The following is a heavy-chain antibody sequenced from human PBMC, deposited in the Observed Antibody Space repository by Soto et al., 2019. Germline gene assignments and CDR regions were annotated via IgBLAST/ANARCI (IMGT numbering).Heavy chain of an antibody. J-gene: IGHJ4*02. CDR3: ARYQWFGELFGY. D-gene: IGHD3-10*01. CDR2: IYYSGST. Sequence: QLQLQESGPGLVKPSETLSLTCTVSGGSISSSSYYWGWIRQPPGKGLEWIGSIYYSGSTYYNPSLKRRVTISVDTSKKLCSLTLSSVTAADTAVYYCARYQWFGELFGYWGQGTLVTVSS. V-gene: IGHV4-39*01. CDR1: GGSISSSSYY.